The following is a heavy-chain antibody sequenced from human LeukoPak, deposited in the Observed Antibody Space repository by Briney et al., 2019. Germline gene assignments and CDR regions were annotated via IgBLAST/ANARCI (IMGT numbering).Heavy chain of an antibody. V-gene: IGHV4-34*01. CDR2: INHSGST. J-gene: IGHJ4*02. Sequence: SETLSLTCAVYGGSFSAYYWNWIRQPPGKGLEWIGEINHSGSTNYNPSLKSRVRISVHTSKNQFSLKLSSVTAADTAVYYCARGPIVVVTAPTRIVGATTSAAFDYWGQGTLVTVSS. CDR3: ARGPIVVVTAPTRIVGATTSAAFDY. D-gene: IGHD1-26*01. CDR1: GGSFSAYY.